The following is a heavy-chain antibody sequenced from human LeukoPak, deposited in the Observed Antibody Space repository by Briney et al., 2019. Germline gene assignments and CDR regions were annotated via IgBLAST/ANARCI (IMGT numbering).Heavy chain of an antibody. V-gene: IGHV1-46*01. CDR3: ARDGMPGSGYDILYNYYYMDV. CDR1: GYTFTSYY. Sequence: ASVKVSCKASGYTFTSYYMHWVRQAPGQGLEWMGIINPSGGSTSYAQKFQGRVTMTRDMSTSTVYMELSSLRSEDTAVYYCARDGMPGSGYDILYNYYYMDVWGKGTTVTVSS. CDR2: INPSGGST. D-gene: IGHD5-12*01. J-gene: IGHJ6*03.